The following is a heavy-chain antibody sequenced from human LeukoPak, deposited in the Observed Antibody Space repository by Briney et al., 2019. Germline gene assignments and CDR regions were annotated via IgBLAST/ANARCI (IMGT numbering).Heavy chain of an antibody. V-gene: IGHV3-21*01. CDR1: GFTLSRYS. CDR3: ARWGAWAGTHDY. J-gene: IGHJ4*02. CDR2: ISSSSSYI. D-gene: IGHD1-1*01. Sequence: PGGSLRLSCAASGFTLSRYSMNWVRQAPGKGLEWVSSISSSSSYIYYADSVKGRFTISRDNAKNSLYLQMNSLRAEDTAVYYCARWGAWAGTHDYWGQGTLVTVSS.